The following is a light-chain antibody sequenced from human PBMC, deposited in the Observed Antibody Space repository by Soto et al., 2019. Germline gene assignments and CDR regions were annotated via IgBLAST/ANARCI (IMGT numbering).Light chain of an antibody. J-gene: IGKJ2*01. Sequence: DIQMTQSPSSVSASVGDRVNISCRASQDIDRWLAWYQQKPGKAPKLLISAASTLESGVPSRFSASGSGTDFTLTIASLQFEDFATYHCQQSDTFPYTFGQGTKLEIK. CDR3: QQSDTFPYT. CDR2: AAS. V-gene: IGKV1-12*01. CDR1: QDIDRW.